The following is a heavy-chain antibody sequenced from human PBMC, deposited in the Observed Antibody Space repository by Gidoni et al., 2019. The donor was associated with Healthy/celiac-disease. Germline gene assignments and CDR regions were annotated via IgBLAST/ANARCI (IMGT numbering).Heavy chain of an antibody. Sequence: VHLLQCVAGLLTPSETLSLTLAVYGWSFSVYYCILLRQPPGKGREWIGEINHSGSTNYNPSLKSRVTISVDTSKNQCSLKLSSVTAADTAVYYCARGRVYDYVWGSYRRTVSHFDYWGQGTLVTVSS. CDR2: INHSGST. J-gene: IGHJ4*02. D-gene: IGHD3-16*02. CDR3: ARGRVYDYVWGSYRRTVSHFDY. CDR1: GWSFSVYY. V-gene: IGHV4-34*01.